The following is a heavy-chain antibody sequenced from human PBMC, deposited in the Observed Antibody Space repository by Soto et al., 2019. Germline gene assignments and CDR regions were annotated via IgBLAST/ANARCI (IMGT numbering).Heavy chain of an antibody. Sequence: QVQLVESGGGVVQPGASLRLSCEVSGLTFNTSGMHWVRQAPGKGLEWLAVISYDGATQYYGDNVKGRFTISRDNSKNTLFLHMGRLRAEDTAMYYCATKARVTNYLYYGMDVWGLGTTVTVSS. V-gene: IGHV3-30*03. D-gene: IGHD2-21*02. J-gene: IGHJ6*02. CDR2: ISYDGATQ. CDR3: ATKARVTNYLYYGMDV. CDR1: GLTFNTSG.